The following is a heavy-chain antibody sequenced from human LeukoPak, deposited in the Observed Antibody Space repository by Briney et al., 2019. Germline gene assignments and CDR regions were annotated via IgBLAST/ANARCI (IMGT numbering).Heavy chain of an antibody. CDR3: AEDMETTVVTPTFDY. Sequence: PGGSLRLSCAASGFSFDDYGMSWVRQAPGKGLKWVSGISWSSATIGYADSVKGRFTISRDNAKNSLYLQMNSLRAEDTALYYCAEDMETTVVTPTFDYWGQGTLVTVSS. CDR1: GFSFDDYG. V-gene: IGHV3-9*01. CDR2: ISWSSATI. J-gene: IGHJ4*02. D-gene: IGHD4-23*01.